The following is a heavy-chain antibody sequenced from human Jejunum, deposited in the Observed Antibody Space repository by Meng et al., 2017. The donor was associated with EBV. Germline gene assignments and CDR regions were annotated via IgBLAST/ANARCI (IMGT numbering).Heavy chain of an antibody. V-gene: IGHV4-61*01. CDR3: ARVVDYYERSGYPDF. Sequence: QVGVAEWGPGLVKPSGTLSLTCTVSGGSVSTASYYWSWIRQSPGKGLEWIGYIYYSGNTNYNPSLKSRATITVDTSKNQFSLKLSSVTAADTAVYYCARVVDYYERSGYPDFWGQGTLVTVSS. D-gene: IGHD3-22*01. CDR2: IYYSGNT. CDR1: GGSVSTASYY. J-gene: IGHJ4*02.